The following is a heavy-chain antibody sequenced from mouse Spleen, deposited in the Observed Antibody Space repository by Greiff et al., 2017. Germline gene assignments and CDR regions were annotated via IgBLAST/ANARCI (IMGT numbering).Heavy chain of an antibody. V-gene: IGHV5-17*01. CDR3: ARLYEYDVGDMDD. Sequence: EVQLVESGGGLVKPGGSLKLSCAASGFTFRDYGMHWVRQAPEKGLEWVAYISRGSSTIYYADTVKGRFTLSRDNAKNTLFLQMTSLGSEDKAMDCCARLYEYDVGDMDDWGEGTSVTVSS. CDR2: ISRGSSTI. D-gene: IGHD2-4*01. CDR1: GFTFRDYG. J-gene: IGHJ4*01.